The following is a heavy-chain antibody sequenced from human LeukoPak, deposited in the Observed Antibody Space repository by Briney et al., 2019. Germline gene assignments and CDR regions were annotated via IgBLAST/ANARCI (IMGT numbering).Heavy chain of an antibody. CDR1: GGSISSYY. V-gene: IGHV4-59*01. Sequence: SETLSLTCTVSGGSISSYYWSWLRQPPGKGLEWIGHIYGGGSTNYNPSLKSRVTLSVDTSKNQFSLKLSSVTAADTAVYYCAREGTSGTHLNWFDPWGQGTLVTVSS. CDR2: IYGGGST. CDR3: AREGTSGTHLNWFDP. J-gene: IGHJ5*02. D-gene: IGHD1-1*01.